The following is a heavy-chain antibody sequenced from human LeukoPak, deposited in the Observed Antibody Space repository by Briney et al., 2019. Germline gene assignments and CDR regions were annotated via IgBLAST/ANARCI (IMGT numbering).Heavy chain of an antibody. D-gene: IGHD3-9*01. V-gene: IGHV1-69*13. CDR3: ARDGRDDFLTGYFDY. CDR1: GGTFSSYA. J-gene: IGHJ4*02. CDR2: LIPIFATP. Sequence: ASVKVSCKASGGTFSSYAISWVRQAPGQGLEWMGGLIPIFATPNYAQKFQGRVTITADESTSTAYLELSSLRSEDTAVYYCARDGRDDFLTGYFDYWGQGTLVTVSS.